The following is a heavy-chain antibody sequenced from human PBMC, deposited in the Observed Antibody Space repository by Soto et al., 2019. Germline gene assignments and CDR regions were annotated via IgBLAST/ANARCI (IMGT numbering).Heavy chain of an antibody. CDR2: VHYTGQT. D-gene: IGHD3-10*01. Sequence: QLQLQESGPGLVKPSETLSLICSVSGVSIGSTNHYWGCIRQPPGKGFEWIGIVHYTGQTYYNPSIKSRVTVSVDPSQNQFSLRLTSVTAADTSVYYCARLPDVMVREFYFDSWGQGTLVTVSS. J-gene: IGHJ4*02. CDR3: ARLPDVMVREFYFDS. V-gene: IGHV4-39*01. CDR1: GVSIGSTNHY.